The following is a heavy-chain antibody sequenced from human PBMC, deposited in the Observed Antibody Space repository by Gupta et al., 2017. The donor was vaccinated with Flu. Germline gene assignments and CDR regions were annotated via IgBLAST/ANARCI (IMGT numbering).Heavy chain of an antibody. CDR2: ISGSGGST. CDR3: AKIGSQYYYDSSGYYYVGGCFDY. CDR1: GFTFSSYA. V-gene: IGHV3-23*01. J-gene: IGHJ4*02. Sequence: EVQLLESGGGLVQPGGSLRLSCAASGFTFSSYAMSWVRQAPGKGLEWVAAISGSGGSTYYADSVKGRFTISRDNSKNTLYLQMNSLRAEDTAVYYCAKIGSQYYYDSSGYYYVGGCFDYWGQGTLVTVSS. D-gene: IGHD3-22*01.